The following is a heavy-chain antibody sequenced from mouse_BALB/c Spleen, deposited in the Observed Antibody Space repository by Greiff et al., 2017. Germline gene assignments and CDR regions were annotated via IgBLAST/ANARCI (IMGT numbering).Heavy chain of an antibody. CDR3: ARVGIYYDYDGAMDY. Sequence: EVHLVESGGGLVKPGGSLKLSCAASGFTFSSYAMSWVRQTPEKRLEWVASISSGGSTYYPDSVKGRFTISRDNARNILYLQMSSLRSEDTAMYYGARVGIYYDYDGAMDYWGQGTSVTVSS. CDR1: GFTFSSYA. V-gene: IGHV5-6-5*01. CDR2: ISSGGST. D-gene: IGHD2-4*01. J-gene: IGHJ4*01.